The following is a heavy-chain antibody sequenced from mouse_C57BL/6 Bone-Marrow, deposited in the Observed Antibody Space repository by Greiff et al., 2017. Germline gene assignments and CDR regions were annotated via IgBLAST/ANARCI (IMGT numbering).Heavy chain of an antibody. D-gene: IGHD1-2*01. Sequence: EVQLQESGPGLAKPSQTLSLTCSVTGYSITSDYWNWIRKLPGNKLEYMGYISYSGSTYYNPSLKSRISITRDTSKNQYYLQLNSVTTEDTATYYCARGSYGRYFDVWGTGTTVTVSS. CDR1: GYSITSDY. CDR3: ARGSYGRYFDV. V-gene: IGHV3-8*01. CDR2: ISYSGST. J-gene: IGHJ1*03.